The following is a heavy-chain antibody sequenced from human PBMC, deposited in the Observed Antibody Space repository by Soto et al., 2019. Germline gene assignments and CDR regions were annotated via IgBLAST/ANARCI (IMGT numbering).Heavy chain of an antibody. CDR2: IIPIFGTA. J-gene: IGHJ6*02. D-gene: IGHD2-15*01. CDR3: DRDRGHCSGGSCYSWRYYYYGMDV. CDR1: GGTFSSYA. Sequence: SVKVSCKASGGTFSSYAISWVRQAPGQGLEGMGGIIPIFGTANYAQKFQGRVTITADESTSTAYMELSSLRSEDTAVYYCDRDRGHCSGGSCYSWRYYYYGMDVWGQGTTVTVYS. V-gene: IGHV1-69*13.